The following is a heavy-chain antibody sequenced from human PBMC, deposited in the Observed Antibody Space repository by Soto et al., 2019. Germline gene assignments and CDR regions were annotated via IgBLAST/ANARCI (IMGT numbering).Heavy chain of an antibody. CDR3: ASSPAYGSSWYGIPPDLSHGMDV. J-gene: IGHJ6*02. CDR1: GYTFTSYY. V-gene: IGHV1-46*01. Sequence: WASVKVSCKASGYTFTSYYIHWVRQAPGQGLEWMGIFNPRGGITTYAQKFQGRLTMTGDTSTSTVYMELSSLTSEDTAMYHCASSPAYGSSWYGIPPDLSHGMDVWGQGTTVTVSS. D-gene: IGHD6-13*01. CDR2: FNPRGGIT.